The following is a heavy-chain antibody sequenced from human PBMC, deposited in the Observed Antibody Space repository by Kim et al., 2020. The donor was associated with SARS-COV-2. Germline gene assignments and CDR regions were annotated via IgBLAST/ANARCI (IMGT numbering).Heavy chain of an antibody. Sequence: GGSLRLSCAASGFTVSSNYMSWVRQAPGKGLEWVSVIYSGGSTYYADSMKGRFTISRDNSKNTLYLQMNSLRAEDTAVYYCAKGYDSSGSPDDAFDIWGQGTMVTVSS. CDR1: GFTVSSNY. D-gene: IGHD3-22*01. J-gene: IGHJ3*02. V-gene: IGHV3-66*01. CDR3: AKGYDSSGSPDDAFDI. CDR2: IYSGGST.